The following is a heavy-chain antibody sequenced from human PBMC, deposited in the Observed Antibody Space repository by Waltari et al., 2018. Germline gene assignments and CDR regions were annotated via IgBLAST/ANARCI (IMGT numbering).Heavy chain of an antibody. Sequence: DVQLVESGGGLVKPGGSLKLPCAASGFPFSLSRMNWVRQAPGKGLEWVSSITRSSTYIYYADSVKGRFTISRDNTNNLLFLQMDSLRVEDTALYFCTKEQQRDNAFDTWGHGTLVTVSS. D-gene: IGHD1-1*01. CDR2: ITRSSTYI. J-gene: IGHJ3*02. V-gene: IGHV3-21*01. CDR3: TKEQQRDNAFDT. CDR1: GFPFSLSR.